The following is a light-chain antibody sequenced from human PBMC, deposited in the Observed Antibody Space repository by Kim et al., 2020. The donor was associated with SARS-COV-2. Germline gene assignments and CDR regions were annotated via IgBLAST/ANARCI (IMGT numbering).Light chain of an antibody. CDR3: QQYGSSPYT. Sequence: LTPGERATLSSRASQSVSSSSLAWYQQKPGQAPRLLIYGASSRATGIPDRFSGSGSGTDFTLTISRLEPEDFAVYYCQQYGSSPYTFGQGTKLEI. V-gene: IGKV3-20*01. CDR2: GAS. J-gene: IGKJ2*01. CDR1: QSVSSSS.